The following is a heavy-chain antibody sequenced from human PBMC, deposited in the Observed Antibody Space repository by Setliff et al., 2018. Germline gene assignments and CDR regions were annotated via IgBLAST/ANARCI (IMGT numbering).Heavy chain of an antibody. J-gene: IGHJ5*02. Sequence: PSETLSLTCTVSGGSISSSSYQWGWVRQHPGKGLEWIGYIHYSGTTYYNPSLKSPVTISVDTSKSQFSLSLYSVTVADTAVYYCARGQPRWFDPWGPGTLVTVSS. CDR1: GGSISSSSYQ. CDR3: ARGQPRWFDP. V-gene: IGHV4-31*01. CDR2: IHYSGTT.